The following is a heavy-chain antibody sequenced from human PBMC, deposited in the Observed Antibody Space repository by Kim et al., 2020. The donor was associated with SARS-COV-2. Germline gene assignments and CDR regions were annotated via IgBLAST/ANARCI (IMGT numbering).Heavy chain of an antibody. J-gene: IGHJ2*01. Sequence: GGSLRLSCAASGFTFSSYGMHWVRQAPGKGLEWVAVISYDGSNKYYADSVKGRFTISRDNSKNTLYLQMNSLRAEDTAVYYCAKDTRGLRFLEWLGRNWYFDLWGRGTLVTVSS. CDR3: AKDTRGLRFLEWLGRNWYFDL. V-gene: IGHV3-30*18. D-gene: IGHD3-3*01. CDR2: ISYDGSNK. CDR1: GFTFSSYG.